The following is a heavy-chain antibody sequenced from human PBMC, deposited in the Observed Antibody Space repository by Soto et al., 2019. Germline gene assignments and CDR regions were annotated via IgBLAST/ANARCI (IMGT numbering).Heavy chain of an antibody. CDR3: ARGGHVVGATREFDY. CDR2: ISSDGSNK. CDR1: GFTFSSYA. D-gene: IGHD1-26*01. J-gene: IGHJ4*02. Sequence: QVQLVESGGGVVQPGRSLRLSCAASGFTFSSYAMHWVRQAPCTGLEWVAFISSDGSNKYYADSVKGRFTISRDNSKKPLYLQMNSLRAEDTAVYYCARGGHVVGATREFDYWGQGTLVTVSS. V-gene: IGHV3-30-3*01.